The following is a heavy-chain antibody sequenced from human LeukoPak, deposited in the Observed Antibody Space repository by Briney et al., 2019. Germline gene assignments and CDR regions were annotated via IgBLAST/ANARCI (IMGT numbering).Heavy chain of an antibody. J-gene: IGHJ5*02. CDR1: GFTVSSNY. CDR2: IGTAGDT. CDR3: ARGGAAGTTYNWFDP. Sequence: PGGSLRLSCAASGFTVSSNYMSWVRQATGKGLEWVSAIGTAGDTYYPGSVKGRFTISRENAKNSLYLQMNSLRAGDTAVYYCARGGAAGTTYNWFDPWGQGTLVTVSS. D-gene: IGHD6-13*01. V-gene: IGHV3-13*01.